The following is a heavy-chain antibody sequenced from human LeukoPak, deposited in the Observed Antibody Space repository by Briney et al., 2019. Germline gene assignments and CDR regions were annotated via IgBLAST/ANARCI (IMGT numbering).Heavy chain of an antibody. CDR2: IYYSRTT. J-gene: IGHJ4*02. Sequence: KPSETLSLTCTVSGVHISSYYWIWIRQPPEKGLEWIGYIYYSRTTNYNPSLNSRVPMSVDTSKDPFSLKRSSVTAADTAVYYCARLSGSQTTPYWGQGTLVTVSS. CDR1: GVHISSYY. V-gene: IGHV4-59*08. CDR3: ARLSGSQTTPY. D-gene: IGHD1-26*01.